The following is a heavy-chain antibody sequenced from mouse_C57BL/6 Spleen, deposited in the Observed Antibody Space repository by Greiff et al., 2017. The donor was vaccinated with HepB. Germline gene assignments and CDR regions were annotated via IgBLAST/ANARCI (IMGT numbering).Heavy chain of an antibody. D-gene: IGHD1-1*01. CDR3: ARYYYGSSYGAMDY. V-gene: IGHV1-52*01. Sequence: QVQLQHPGAELVRPGSSVKLSCKASGYTFTSYWMHWVKQRPIQGLEWIGNIDPSDSETHYNQKFKDKATLTVDKSSSTAYMQLSSLTSEDSAVYYCARYYYGSSYGAMDYWGQGTSVTVSS. CDR2: IDPSDSET. CDR1: GYTFTSYW. J-gene: IGHJ4*01.